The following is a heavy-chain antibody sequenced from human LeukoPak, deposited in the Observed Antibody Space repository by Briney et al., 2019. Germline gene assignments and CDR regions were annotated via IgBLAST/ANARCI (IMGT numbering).Heavy chain of an antibody. V-gene: IGHV3-48*03. D-gene: IGHD5-18*01. J-gene: IGHJ4*02. CDR3: ARDPRGYSSGSDDF. CDR2: ISNSGSTI. Sequence: PGGSLRLSCAASGFTFSSYEMNWVRQAPKKGLEWVSYISNSGSTIYYADSVKSRFTISRDYAKNSLYLQMNSLRADDTAVYYCARDPRGYSSGSDDFWGQGTLVTVSS. CDR1: GFTFSSYE.